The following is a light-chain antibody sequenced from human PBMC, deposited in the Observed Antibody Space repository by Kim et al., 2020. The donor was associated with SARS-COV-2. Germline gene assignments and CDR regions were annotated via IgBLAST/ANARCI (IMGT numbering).Light chain of an antibody. CDR1: SSNIGANYD. Sequence: QSVLTQPPSVSGAPGQRVTISCTGSSSNIGANYDVHWYQQLPGTAPRLLILGNSARPSGVPDRFSGSRSGTSASLAITGLQAEDEADYYCQSYDRSLTGSVFGGGTKLTVL. J-gene: IGLJ2*01. V-gene: IGLV1-40*01. CDR3: QSYDRSLTGSV. CDR2: GNS.